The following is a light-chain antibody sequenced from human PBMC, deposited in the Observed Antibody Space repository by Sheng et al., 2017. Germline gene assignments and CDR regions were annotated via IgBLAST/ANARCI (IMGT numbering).Light chain of an antibody. CDR3: QEYMSSPWT. Sequence: DIQMTQSPSSLSASVGDRVTVTCRAGQDINNYLAWYQQKPGEVPKLLISSASTLQSGAPSRFSGSGSGTDFTLIINTLQPEDVATYYCQEYMSSPWTFGPGTKVEIK. CDR2: SAS. CDR1: QDINNY. V-gene: IGKV1-27*01. J-gene: IGKJ1*01.